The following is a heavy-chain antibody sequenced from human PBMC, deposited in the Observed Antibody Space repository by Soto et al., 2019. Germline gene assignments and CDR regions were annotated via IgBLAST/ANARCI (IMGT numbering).Heavy chain of an antibody. V-gene: IGHV4-39*01. CDR3: ARRGPESRKRDPLKLGYFDY. D-gene: IGHD7-27*01. CDR1: GGSISSSSYY. Sequence: PSETLSLTCTVSGGSISSSSYYWGWIRQPPGKGLEWIGSIYYSGSTYYNPSLKSRVTISVDTSKNQFSLKLSSVTAADTAVYYCARRGPESRKRDPLKLGYFDYWGQGTLVTVSS. CDR2: IYYSGST. J-gene: IGHJ4*02.